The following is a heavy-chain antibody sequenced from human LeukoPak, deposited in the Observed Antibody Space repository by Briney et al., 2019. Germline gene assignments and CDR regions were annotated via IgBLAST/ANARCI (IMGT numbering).Heavy chain of an antibody. J-gene: IGHJ4*02. Sequence: GGSLRLSCAASGFTISTYSMNWVRQAPGKGLQWVSYISPGSSTIYYADSVKGRFTISRDNAKNSLYLQMNSLRDEDTAVYSCASPLSWGQGTLVTVSS. CDR3: ASPLS. CDR2: ISPGSSTI. V-gene: IGHV3-48*02. CDR1: GFTISTYS.